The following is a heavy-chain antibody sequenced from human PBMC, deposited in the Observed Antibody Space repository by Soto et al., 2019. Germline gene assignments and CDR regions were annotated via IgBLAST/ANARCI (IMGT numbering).Heavy chain of an antibody. J-gene: IGHJ6*02. CDR2: IIPIFGTE. D-gene: IGHD6-13*01. Sequence: QVQRVQSGAEVKKPGSSVRVSCKASGGTFSSYAISWVRQAPGQGLEWMGGIIPIFGTENYAQKFQGRVTITADESTSTAYMELSSLRSEDTAVYYCARDRIAGSKYYYGMDVWGHGTTVTVSS. V-gene: IGHV1-69*01. CDR1: GGTFSSYA. CDR3: ARDRIAGSKYYYGMDV.